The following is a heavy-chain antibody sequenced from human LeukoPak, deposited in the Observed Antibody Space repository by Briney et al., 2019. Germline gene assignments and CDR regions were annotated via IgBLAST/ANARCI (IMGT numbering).Heavy chain of an antibody. J-gene: IGHJ3*02. CDR2: ISWNSGSI. CDR1: GFTHDVYA. D-gene: IGHD5-24*01. Sequence: PGGSLRLFCAASGFTHDVYAMLWARQAPGKGLEWVSGISWNSGSIGYADSVKGRFTISRDNAKNSLYLQMNSLRAEDTALYYCAKGVEMATIVNDAFDIWGQGTMVTVSS. CDR3: AKGVEMATIVNDAFDI. V-gene: IGHV3-9*01.